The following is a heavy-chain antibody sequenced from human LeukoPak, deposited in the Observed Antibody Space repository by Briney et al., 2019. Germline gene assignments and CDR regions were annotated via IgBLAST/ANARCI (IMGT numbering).Heavy chain of an antibody. V-gene: IGHV1-2*03. CDR1: GYTFTGYY. J-gene: IGHJ4*02. CDR2: INPNSGGT. CDR3: ARGISRRYCSGGSCFPPTKKYYFDY. D-gene: IGHD2-15*01. Sequence: LGASVKVSCKASGYTFTGYYMHWVRQAPGQGLEWMGWINPNSGGTNYAQKFQGRVTMTRDTSISTAYMELSSLRSEDTAVYYCARGISRRYCSGGSCFPPTKKYYFDYWGQGTLVTVSS.